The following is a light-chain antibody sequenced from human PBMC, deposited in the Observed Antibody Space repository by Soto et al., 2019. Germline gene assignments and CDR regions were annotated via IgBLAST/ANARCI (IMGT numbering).Light chain of an antibody. CDR2: EVN. CDR3: SSYAGGNNFV. J-gene: IGLJ1*01. CDR1: SSDVGAYNY. Sequence: QSALTQPPSASGSPGQSVTISCAGTSSDVGAYNYVSWYQQHPGRAPKLLIFEVNKRPSGVPDRFSGSKSGNTASLTVSGLQAEDEADYYCSSYAGGNNFVFGTGTKATVL. V-gene: IGLV2-8*01.